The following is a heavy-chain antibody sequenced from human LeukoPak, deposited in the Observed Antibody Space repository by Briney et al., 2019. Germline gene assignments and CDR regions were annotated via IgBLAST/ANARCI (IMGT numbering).Heavy chain of an antibody. CDR2: INHSGST. CDR3: ARGRRITMIVASTRYFQH. J-gene: IGHJ1*01. D-gene: IGHD3-22*01. Sequence: PSETLSLTCAVYGGSFSGYYWSWIRQPPGKGLEWIGEINHSGSTNYNPSLKSRVTISVDTSKNQFSLKLSSVTAADTAVYYCARGRRITMIVASTRYFQHWGQGTLVTVSS. CDR1: GGSFSGYY. V-gene: IGHV4-34*01.